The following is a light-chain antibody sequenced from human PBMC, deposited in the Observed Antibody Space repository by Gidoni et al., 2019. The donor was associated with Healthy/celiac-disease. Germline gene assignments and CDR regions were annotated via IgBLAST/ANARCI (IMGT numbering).Light chain of an antibody. CDR1: QSVSSSY. V-gene: IGKV3-20*01. J-gene: IGKJ2*01. CDR2: GAS. CDR3: QQYGSSPPT. Sequence: EIVLTQSPGTLSLSPGERATLSCRASQSVSSSYLAWYQQKPGQAPRLLIYGASSRATGIPDRFSGSGSGTDFTLTISRLEPEDFAVYYCQQYGSSPPTFXQXTKLEI.